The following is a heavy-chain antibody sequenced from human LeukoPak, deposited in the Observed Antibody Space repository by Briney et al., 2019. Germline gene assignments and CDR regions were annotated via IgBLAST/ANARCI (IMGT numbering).Heavy chain of an antibody. D-gene: IGHD6-19*01. CDR2: INHSGST. J-gene: IGHJ4*02. V-gene: IGHV4-34*01. Sequence: SETLSLTCTVSGGSISSYYWSWIRQPPGRGLEWIGQINHSGSTNYNPSLKSRVTISVDTSKNQFSLKLSSVTAADTAVYYCARGLGGIAVAGIDYWGQGTLVTVSS. CDR3: ARGLGGIAVAGIDY. CDR1: GGSISSYY.